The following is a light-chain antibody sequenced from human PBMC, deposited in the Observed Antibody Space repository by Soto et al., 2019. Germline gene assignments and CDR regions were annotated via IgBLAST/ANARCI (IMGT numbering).Light chain of an antibody. Sequence: QSALTQPASVSGSPGQSITISCIGTSSDVGGYNYVSWYQQHPGKAPKLMIYEVSNRPSGVSNRFSGSKSGNTASLTISGLQAEDEADYYCSSYTSSSTPWVFGGGTKVTVL. CDR1: SSDVGGYNY. CDR2: EVS. J-gene: IGLJ3*02. CDR3: SSYTSSSTPWV. V-gene: IGLV2-14*01.